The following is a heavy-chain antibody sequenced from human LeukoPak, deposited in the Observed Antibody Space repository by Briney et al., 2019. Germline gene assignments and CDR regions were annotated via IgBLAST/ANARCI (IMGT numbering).Heavy chain of an antibody. CDR2: ISYDGSNK. D-gene: IGHD4-17*01. CDR1: GFTFSGYG. CDR3: AKSTTVTQRGYFDY. V-gene: IGHV3-30*18. Sequence: GRSPRLSCAASGFTFSGYGMHWVRQAPAKGLEWVAIISYDGSNKYYADSVKGRFTISRDNSKNTLYLQMNSLRAEDTAVYYCAKSTTVTQRGYFDYWGQGTLVTVSS. J-gene: IGHJ4*02.